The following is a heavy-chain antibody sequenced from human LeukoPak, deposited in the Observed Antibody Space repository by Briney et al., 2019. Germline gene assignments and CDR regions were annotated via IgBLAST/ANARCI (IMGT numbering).Heavy chain of an antibody. J-gene: IGHJ4*02. D-gene: IGHD6-13*01. CDR3: ARDPGGSSWHGGFDY. Sequence: GGSLRLSCAASGFTFSSYGMHWVRQAPGKGLEWVAVIWYDGSNKYYADSVKGRFTISRDNSKNTLYLQMNSLRAEDTAVYYCARDPGGSSWHGGFDYWGQGTLVTVSS. V-gene: IGHV3-33*01. CDR2: IWYDGSNK. CDR1: GFTFSSYG.